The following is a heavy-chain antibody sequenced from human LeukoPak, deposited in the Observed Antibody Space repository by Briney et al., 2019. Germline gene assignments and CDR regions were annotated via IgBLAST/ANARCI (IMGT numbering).Heavy chain of an antibody. CDR2: ISSGSTI. Sequence: GGSLRLSCAASGFTFSTYAMNWVRQAPGKGLEWVAYISSGSTIYYADSVKGRFTISRDNARNSLYLQMNSLRDEDTAVYYCARVRTFCSGGSCYFDYWGQGTLVTVSS. D-gene: IGHD2-15*01. V-gene: IGHV3-48*02. CDR3: ARVRTFCSGGSCYFDY. CDR1: GFTFSTYA. J-gene: IGHJ4*02.